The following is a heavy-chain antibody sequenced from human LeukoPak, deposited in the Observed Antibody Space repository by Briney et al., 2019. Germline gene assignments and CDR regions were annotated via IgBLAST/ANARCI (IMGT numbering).Heavy chain of an antibody. CDR3: ARENVILAYGVDV. CDR1: GGSISSGGYY. V-gene: IGHV4-31*03. D-gene: IGHD3/OR15-3a*01. Sequence: SQTLSLTCTVSGGSISSGGYYWSWIRQHPGKGLAWIGYIYYSGSTYYNPSLKSRVTISVDTSKNQSSLKLSSVTAADTAVYYCARENVILAYGVDVWGQGTTVTVSS. J-gene: IGHJ6*02. CDR2: IYYSGST.